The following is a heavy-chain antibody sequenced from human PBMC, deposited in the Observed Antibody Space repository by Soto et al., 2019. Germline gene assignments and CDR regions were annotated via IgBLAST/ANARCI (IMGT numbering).Heavy chain of an antibody. CDR3: ARVLSCIAEHYDAFAV. CDR2: IYHSGST. J-gene: IGHJ3*01. D-gene: IGHD3-16*02. Sequence: SETLCVTCAVSGGSVSSSNWWGWVRQPPGKGLEWIGEIYHSGSTNYNPSLKSRVTISIDKSNSQFSLKLSSVTAADTAIYYCARVLSCIAEHYDAFAVPGQRTTVPVSS. V-gene: IGHV4-4*02. CDR1: GGSVSSSNW.